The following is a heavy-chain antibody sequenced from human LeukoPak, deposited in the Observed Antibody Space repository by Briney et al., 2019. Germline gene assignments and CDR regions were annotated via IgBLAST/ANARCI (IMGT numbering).Heavy chain of an antibody. CDR2: ISYDGSNT. D-gene: IGHD6-13*01. J-gene: IGHJ4*02. CDR1: GFTFSSYG. CDR3: AKEGDISSSWYLSNYFDY. V-gene: IGHV3-30*18. Sequence: GGSLRLSCAASGFTFSSYGMHWVRQAPGKGLEWVAVISYDGSNTYYADSVKGRFTISRDNSKNTLYLQMNSLRAEDTAVYYCAKEGDISSSWYLSNYFDYWGQGTLVIVSS.